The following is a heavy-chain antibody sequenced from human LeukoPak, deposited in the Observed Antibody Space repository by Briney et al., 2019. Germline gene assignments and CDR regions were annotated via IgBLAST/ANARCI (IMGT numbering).Heavy chain of an antibody. CDR1: VGSVTSTPYY. CDR3: AKGGLVHRFDT. CDR2: IYYSGST. Sequence: SETLSLTCTVSVGSVTSTPYYWLWIRHPPEKGLEWIGSIYYSGSTYYNPSLRGRVSISLETFKNHVFLKLISVNAADTDVYYCAKGGLVHRFDTWGQGTLVTVSS. V-gene: IGHV4-39*07. J-gene: IGHJ5*02.